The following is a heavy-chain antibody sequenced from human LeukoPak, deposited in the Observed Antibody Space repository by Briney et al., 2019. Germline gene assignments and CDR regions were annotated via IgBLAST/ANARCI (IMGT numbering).Heavy chain of an antibody. CDR2: IYYSGTT. CDR3: ARQRADYFYHYMDV. V-gene: IGHV4-39*01. Sequence: SETLSLTCTVSGGSIDSSSYYWDWIRQPPGKGLEWLGNIYYSGTTFYTSSLKSRVTISTDMSKNQFPLRLTSVTAADTAVYYCARQRADYFYHYMDVWGKGTTVIVSS. J-gene: IGHJ6*03. CDR1: GGSIDSSSYY.